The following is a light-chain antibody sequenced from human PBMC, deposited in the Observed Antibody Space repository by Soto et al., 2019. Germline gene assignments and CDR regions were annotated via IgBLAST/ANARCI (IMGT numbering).Light chain of an antibody. CDR3: QQYNSYPWS. J-gene: IGKJ1*01. CDR2: KAS. V-gene: IGKV1-5*03. Sequence: DTQMTQSPSTLSASVGNRVTITCRASQSISSWLAWYQQKPGKAPNLLIFKASTLESGVPSRFSGSGSGTEFSLTISSLQPDDFATYYCQQYNSYPWSFGQGTKEEIK. CDR1: QSISSW.